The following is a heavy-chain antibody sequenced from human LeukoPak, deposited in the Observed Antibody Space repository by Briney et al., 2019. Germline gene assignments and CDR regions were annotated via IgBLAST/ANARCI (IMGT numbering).Heavy chain of an antibody. J-gene: IGHJ4*02. CDR2: ISSNGVAT. V-gene: IGHV3-64*01. CDR1: GFTFSTYA. CDR3: AREGAAASVDY. D-gene: IGHD6-13*01. Sequence: GGSLRLSCAASGFTFSTYAMHWVRQAPGKGLEYVSAISSNGVATYYANSVKDRFTISRDNSKNTLYLQMDSLRGEDMAVYYCAREGAAASVDYWGEGTLVTVSS.